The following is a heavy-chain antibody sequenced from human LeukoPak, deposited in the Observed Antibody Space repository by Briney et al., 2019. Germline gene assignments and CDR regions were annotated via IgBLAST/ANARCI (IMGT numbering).Heavy chain of an antibody. Sequence: GGSLRLSCEASGFTFDDHGLSWVRQAPGKGLEWVSGINWNSGSKRYAASVKGRFTISRDNAKNTLYLQMNSLRAEDTAVYYCARDHGLYRAFDIWGQGTMVTVSS. D-gene: IGHD4/OR15-4a*01. CDR2: INWNSGSK. J-gene: IGHJ3*02. V-gene: IGHV3-20*04. CDR3: ARDHGLYRAFDI. CDR1: GFTFDDHG.